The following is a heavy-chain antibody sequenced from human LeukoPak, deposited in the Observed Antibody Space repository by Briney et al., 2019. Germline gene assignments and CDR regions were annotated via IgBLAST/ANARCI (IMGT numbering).Heavy chain of an antibody. J-gene: IGHJ4*02. V-gene: IGHV3-21*01. CDR1: GFTSSSYS. Sequence: PGGSLRLSCAASGFTSSSYSMNWVRQAPGKGLEWVSSISSSSSYIYYADSVKGRFTISRDNAKNSLYLQMNSLRAEDTAVYYCARVGGYCSGGSCDHFDYWGQGTLVTVSS. CDR2: ISSSSSYI. D-gene: IGHD2-15*01. CDR3: ARVGGYCSGGSCDHFDY.